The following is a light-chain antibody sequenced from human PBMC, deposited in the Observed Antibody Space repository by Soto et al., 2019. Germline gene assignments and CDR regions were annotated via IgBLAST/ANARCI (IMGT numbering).Light chain of an antibody. V-gene: IGKV1-5*01. CDR2: DAS. J-gene: IGKJ4*01. CDR1: QNINSG. Sequence: TQSPSTLSASIGDRVTITCRASQNINSGLAWYQQKPGKAPNLLIYDASNLESGVPSRFSGSGSGTEFSLTITSLQPDDFAVYYCQQYNNWPPLTFGGGTKVDI. CDR3: QQYNNWPPLT.